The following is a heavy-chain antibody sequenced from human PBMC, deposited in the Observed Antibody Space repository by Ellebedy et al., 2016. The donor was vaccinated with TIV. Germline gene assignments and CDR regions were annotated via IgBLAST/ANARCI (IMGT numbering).Heavy chain of an antibody. D-gene: IGHD1-26*01. J-gene: IGHJ4*02. CDR2: ISAYNGNT. CDR3: ARVGEVRDLLLF. CDR1: AYTFTRYG. V-gene: IGHV1-18*01. Sequence: AASVKVSCKASAYTFTRYGISWVRQPPGPGLVWMGWISAYNGNTNYAQQVPGRVTMTTDTSTRTVYMELRSLKYYDTDVYFWARVGEVRDLLLFWGLGTLVTVSS.